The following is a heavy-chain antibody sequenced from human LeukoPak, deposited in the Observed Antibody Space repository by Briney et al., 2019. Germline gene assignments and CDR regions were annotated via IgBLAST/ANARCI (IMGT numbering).Heavy chain of an antibody. CDR1: GGSISSYY. CDR3: ARATGKREGRAFDI. J-gene: IGHJ3*02. D-gene: IGHD5-24*01. CDR2: IYYSGST. V-gene: IGHV4-59*01. Sequence: PSETLSLTCTVSGGSISSYYWSWIRQPPGKGLEWIGYIYYSGSTNYNPSLKSRVTISVDTSKNQFSLKLSSVTAADTAVYYCARATGKREGRAFDIWGQGTMVTVSS.